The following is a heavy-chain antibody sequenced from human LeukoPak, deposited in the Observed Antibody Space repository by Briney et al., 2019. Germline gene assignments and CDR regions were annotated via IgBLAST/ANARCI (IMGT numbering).Heavy chain of an antibody. CDR1: GYSISSGYY. J-gene: IGHJ4*02. D-gene: IGHD3-10*01. CDR3: ARLSPYYYGSGSYYDY. CDR2: IFHTGSA. V-gene: IGHV4-38-2*02. Sequence: SETLSLTCNVSGYSISSGYYWGWIRQPPGKGLEYIGSIFHTGSADYNPSLKSRVTLSVDTSKNQFSLKLNSVTAADTAVYYCARLSPYYYGSGSYYDYWGQGTLVTVSS.